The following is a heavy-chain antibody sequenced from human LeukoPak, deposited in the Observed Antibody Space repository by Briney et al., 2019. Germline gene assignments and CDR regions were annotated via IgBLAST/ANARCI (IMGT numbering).Heavy chain of an antibody. D-gene: IGHD3-16*01. CDR1: GYTFTSYY. J-gene: IGHJ6*02. CDR2: INPSGGST. V-gene: IGHV1-46*01. CDR3: AREIGDSYYYYGMDV. Sequence: ASVKVSCKASGYTFTSYYMHWVRQAPGQGLEWMGRINPSGGSTSFALKFQGRVAITRDTSTSTVSMELNSLRAEDTAVYYCAREIGDSYYYYGMDVWGQGTTVTVSS.